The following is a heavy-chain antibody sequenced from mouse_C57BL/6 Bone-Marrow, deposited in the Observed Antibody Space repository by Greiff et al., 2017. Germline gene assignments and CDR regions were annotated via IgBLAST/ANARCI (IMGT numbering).Heavy chain of an antibody. J-gene: IGHJ2*01. CDR1: GYTFTSYW. D-gene: IGHD1-1*01. CDR2: IHPNSGST. Sequence: VKLQESGAELVKPGASVKLSCKASGYTFTSYWMHWVKQRPGQGLEWIGMIHPNSGSTNYNEKFKSKATLTVDKSSSTAYMQLSSLTSEDSAVYYCARKRKITTVVFDYWGQGTTLTVSS. CDR3: ARKRKITTVVFDY. V-gene: IGHV1-64*01.